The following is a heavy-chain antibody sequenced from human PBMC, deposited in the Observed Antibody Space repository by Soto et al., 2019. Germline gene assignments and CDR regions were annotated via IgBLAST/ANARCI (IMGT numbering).Heavy chain of an antibody. Sequence: QVQLVQSGAEVKKPGASVKVSCKASGYTFTSYYMHWVRQAPGQGLEWMGIINPSGGSTSYAQKFQGRVTMTRDTSTSTVYMELSSLRSEDTAVYYCARAPPHDYGDYFNWFDPWGQGTLVTVSS. CDR3: ARAPPHDYGDYFNWFDP. CDR1: GYTFTSYY. J-gene: IGHJ5*02. V-gene: IGHV1-46*03. CDR2: INPSGGST. D-gene: IGHD4-17*01.